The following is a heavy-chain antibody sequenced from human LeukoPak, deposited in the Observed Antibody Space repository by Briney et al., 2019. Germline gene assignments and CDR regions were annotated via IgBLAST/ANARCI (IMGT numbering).Heavy chain of an antibody. J-gene: IGHJ4*02. CDR2: INHSGST. V-gene: IGHV4-34*01. D-gene: IGHD3-22*01. CDR3: ARGVPFYYDSRGYYSTWHFDY. CDR1: GGSFSGYY. Sequence: SETLSLTCAVYGGSFSGYYWSWIRQPPGKGLEWIGEINHSGSTNYNPSLKSRVTISVDTSKNQFSLKLSSVTAADTAVYYCARGVPFYYDSRGYYSTWHFDYWGQGTLVTVSS.